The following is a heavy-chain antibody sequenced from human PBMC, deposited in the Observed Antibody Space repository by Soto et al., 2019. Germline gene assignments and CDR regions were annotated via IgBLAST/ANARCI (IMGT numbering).Heavy chain of an antibody. V-gene: IGHV3-23*01. Sequence: GGSLRLSCVASGITFGNRAMSWVRQAPGEGLEWVSAITDTGGDAKYADSVRGRFAISRDNSKNTLYLQMSSLRAEDSAVYYCESGSKASYPGSRIFDFWGRGTLVTVSS. CDR3: ESGSKASYPGSRIFDF. J-gene: IGHJ4*02. D-gene: IGHD3-10*01. CDR2: ITDTGGDA. CDR1: GITFGNRA.